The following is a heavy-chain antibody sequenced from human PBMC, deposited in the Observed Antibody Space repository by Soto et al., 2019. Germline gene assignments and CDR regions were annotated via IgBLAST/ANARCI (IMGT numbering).Heavy chain of an antibody. CDR2: IYPGDSDI. Sequence: HGESLKISCKGSGYSFTSYWIGWVRHMSGKGLEWMGIIYPGDSDIRYSPSFQGQVTISADKSISTAYVQWSSLKASDTAMYYCARRDFRTGEFDYWGQGTLVTVSS. CDR1: GYSFTSYW. J-gene: IGHJ4*02. CDR3: ARRDFRTGEFDY. D-gene: IGHD3-10*01. V-gene: IGHV5-51*01.